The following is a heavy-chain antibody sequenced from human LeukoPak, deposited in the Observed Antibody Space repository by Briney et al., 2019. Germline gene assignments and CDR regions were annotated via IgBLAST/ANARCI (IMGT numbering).Heavy chain of an antibody. D-gene: IGHD4-17*01. V-gene: IGHV4-4*07. J-gene: IGHJ4*02. CDR1: GGSISSCY. CDR2: IYTSGTT. Sequence: SETLSLTCTVSGGSISSCYWSWIRQPPGKGLEWIGRIYTSGTTHYNPSLKSRVTMSVDTSKNQFSLKLSSVTAADTAVYYCARLSTVTTSFDYWGQGTLVTVSS. CDR3: ARLSTVTTSFDY.